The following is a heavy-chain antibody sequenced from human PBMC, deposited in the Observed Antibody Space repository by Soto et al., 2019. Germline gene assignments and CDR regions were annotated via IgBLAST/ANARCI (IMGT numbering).Heavy chain of an antibody. J-gene: IGHJ4*02. V-gene: IGHV3-48*01. CDR1: GFTLSNYD. Sequence: VHLVESGGDSVQPGGSLRLSCAASGFTLSNYDMTWVRQAPGKGLEWLSYITRNSDNTYYAESVKGRFTVSRDNAKNSLFLQMNSLRVEDTAVYYCARGYASGNAYYWGQGVLVTVSS. D-gene: IGHD2-2*01. CDR2: ITRNSDNT. CDR3: ARGYASGNAYY.